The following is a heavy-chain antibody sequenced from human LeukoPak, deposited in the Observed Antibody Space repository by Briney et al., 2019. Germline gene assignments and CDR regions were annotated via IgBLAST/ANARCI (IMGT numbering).Heavy chain of an antibody. J-gene: IGHJ4*02. CDR1: GYTFTDYY. CDR3: ARGRGGEYFDY. CDR2: INSNSGGT. Sequence: ASVKVSCKASGYTFTDYYMHWVRQAPGQGLEWMGWINSNSGGTNYAQKFQGWVTMTRDTSINTAYMELSRLRSDDTAVYYCARGRGGEYFDYWGQGTLVTVSS. D-gene: IGHD3-10*01. V-gene: IGHV1-2*04.